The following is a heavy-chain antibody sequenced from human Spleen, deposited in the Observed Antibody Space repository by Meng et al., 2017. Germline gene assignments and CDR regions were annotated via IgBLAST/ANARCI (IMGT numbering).Heavy chain of an antibody. D-gene: IGHD3-10*01. Sequence: GGSLRLSCAASGFNFNSYAMSWVRQAPGKGLEWVSAISGTGRNTYYADSVKGRFTISRHNSKNTLYLQMNSLRAEDTALYYCAKYSYGLGDYFDYWGQGALVTVSS. CDR2: ISGTGRNT. V-gene: IGHV3-23*01. CDR1: GFNFNSYA. J-gene: IGHJ4*02. CDR3: AKYSYGLGDYFDY.